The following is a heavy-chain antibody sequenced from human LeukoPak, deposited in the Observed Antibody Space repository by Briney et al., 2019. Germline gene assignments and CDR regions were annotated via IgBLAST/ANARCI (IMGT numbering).Heavy chain of an antibody. CDR3: AARFDY. Sequence: GGSLRLSCAASGFTFSSYEMNCVRHAPEKGLEWVSSISSSGDTIYYADSVKGRFTISRDNAKNSLYLQMNSLRAEDTAVYYCAARFDYWGQGTLVTVSS. CDR2: ISSSGDTI. CDR1: GFTFSSYE. J-gene: IGHJ4*02. V-gene: IGHV3-48*03.